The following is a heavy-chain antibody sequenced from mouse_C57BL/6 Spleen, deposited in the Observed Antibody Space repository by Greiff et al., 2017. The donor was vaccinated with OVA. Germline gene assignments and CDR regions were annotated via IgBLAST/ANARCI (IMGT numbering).Heavy chain of an antibody. CDR3: ARRMGAYYAMDY. CDR2: INPSTGGT. D-gene: IGHD2-3*01. J-gene: IGHJ4*01. CDR1: GYSFTGYY. Sequence: EVQLQQSGPELVKPGASVKISCKASGYSFTGYYMNWVKQSPEKSLEWIGEINPSTGGTTYNQKFKAKATLTVDKSSSTAYMQLKSLTSEDSAVYYCARRMGAYYAMDYWGQGTSVTVSS. V-gene: IGHV1-42*01.